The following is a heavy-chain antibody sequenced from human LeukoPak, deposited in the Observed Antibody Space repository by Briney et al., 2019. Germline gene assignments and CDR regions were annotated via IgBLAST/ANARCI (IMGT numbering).Heavy chain of an antibody. CDR2: ISRDSDIR. J-gene: IGHJ5*02. V-gene: IGHV3-23*01. Sequence: PGGSLRLSCAASGFTFSSYAMNWVRQAPGRGLEWISYISRDSDIRYYADSVRGRFHISRDNARNSLYLQMNSLRAEDTAVYYCAKDLRVAATQRPGWFDPWGQGTLVTVSS. CDR3: AKDLRVAATQRPGWFDP. D-gene: IGHD2-15*01. CDR1: GFTFSSYA.